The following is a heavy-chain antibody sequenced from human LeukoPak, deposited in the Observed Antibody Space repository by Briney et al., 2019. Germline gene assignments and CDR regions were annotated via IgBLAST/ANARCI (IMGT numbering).Heavy chain of an antibody. V-gene: IGHV6-1*01. CDR2: TYYRSKWYN. CDR3: AREGLELLSFDGMDV. J-gene: IGHJ6*02. CDR1: GVTVSSNSAA. Sequence: PSQTLSLTCAISGVTVSSNSAAWSWIRHSPSRGLEWVGRTYYRSKWYNDYAVSVKSRITINPDTSKNQFSLQMNSVTPEDTAVYYCAREGLELLSFDGMDVWGQGTTVTVSS. D-gene: IGHD1-7*01.